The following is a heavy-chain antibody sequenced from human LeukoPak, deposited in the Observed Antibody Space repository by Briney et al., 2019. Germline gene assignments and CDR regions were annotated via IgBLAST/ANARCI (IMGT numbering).Heavy chain of an antibody. D-gene: IGHD3-10*01. CDR2: ISSSGGST. J-gene: IGHJ4*02. CDR1: GFTFSSYC. Sequence: GGSLRLSCAASGFTFSSYCMNWVRQAPGKGLEWVSGISSSGGSTYYADSVKGRFTISRDNSRNTLYLQMNSLRAEDTAVYYCARHLLWFGELSGGFDYWGQGTLVTVSS. CDR3: ARHLLWFGELSGGFDY. V-gene: IGHV3-23*01.